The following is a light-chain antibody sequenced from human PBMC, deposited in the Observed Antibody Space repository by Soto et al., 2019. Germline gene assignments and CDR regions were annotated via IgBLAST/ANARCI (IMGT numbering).Light chain of an antibody. CDR2: EVS. V-gene: IGLV2-14*01. J-gene: IGLJ2*01. CDR1: SSDVGSYNY. Sequence: SVLTQPASMPGTPGQSSTISCTGTSSDVGSYNYVSWYQQHPGKAPKLMIYEVSYRPSGVSNRFSASKSGKTASLTISGLQADDEADYYCSSFTTTTTLVVFGGGTKVTV. CDR3: SSFTTTTTLVV.